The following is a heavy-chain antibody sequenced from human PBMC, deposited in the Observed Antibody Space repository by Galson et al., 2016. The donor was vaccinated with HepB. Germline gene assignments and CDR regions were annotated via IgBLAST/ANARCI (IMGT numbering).Heavy chain of an antibody. J-gene: IGHJ5*02. CDR3: ASNYGSGSFSVYNNWFDP. V-gene: IGHV1-69*13. CDR2: IIAMFGTA. D-gene: IGHD3-10*01. CDR1: GGTFSGYA. Sequence: SVKVSCKASGGTFSGYAISWVRQAPGQGLEWMGGIIAMFGTANYAQKFQDRVTITADGSTTTAYLELKSLRSDDTAVYYCASNYGSGSFSVYNNWFDPWGQGTLVTVSS.